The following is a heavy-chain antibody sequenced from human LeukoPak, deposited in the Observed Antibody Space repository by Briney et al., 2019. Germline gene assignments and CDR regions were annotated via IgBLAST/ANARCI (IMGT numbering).Heavy chain of an antibody. J-gene: IGHJ1*01. D-gene: IGHD3-22*01. CDR3: ATYSSLNRREFQF. V-gene: IGHV3-7*01. CDR1: GFTFSNYW. Sequence: GGSLRLSCEGSGFTFSNYWMGWVRQAPGKGLQWVANIKTDGSEKYYVDSVKGRFTISRDNAKNSLYLQMNSLRAEDTAVYYCATYSSLNRREFQFWGQGTLLTVSS. CDR2: IKTDGSEK.